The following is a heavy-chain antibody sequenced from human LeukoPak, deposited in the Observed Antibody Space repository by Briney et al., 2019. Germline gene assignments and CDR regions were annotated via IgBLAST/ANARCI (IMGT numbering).Heavy chain of an antibody. Sequence: GSLRLSCAASGFTFSSYAMSWVRQAPGKGLEWVGHIKPMTEGGTTDYAAPVKGRFTISRDDSKNTLDLQMNSLKTEDTAVYYCTSVPVGWGQGTLVTVSA. CDR1: GFTFSSYA. J-gene: IGHJ4*02. CDR3: TSVPVG. D-gene: IGHD1-26*01. V-gene: IGHV3-15*01. CDR2: IKPMTEGGTT.